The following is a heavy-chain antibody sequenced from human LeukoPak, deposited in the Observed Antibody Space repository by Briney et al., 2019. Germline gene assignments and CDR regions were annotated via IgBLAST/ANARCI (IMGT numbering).Heavy chain of an antibody. J-gene: IGHJ5*02. D-gene: IGHD3-3*01. CDR2: INHSGST. V-gene: IGHV4-34*01. CDR1: GGSFSGYY. Sequence: KTSETLSLTCAVYGGSFSGYYWSWIRQPPGKGLEWIGEINHSGSTNYNPSLKSRVTISVDTSKNQFSLKLSSVTAADTAVYYCARAARDTIFGVVTAFDPWGQGTLVTVSS. CDR3: ARAARDTIFGVVTAFDP.